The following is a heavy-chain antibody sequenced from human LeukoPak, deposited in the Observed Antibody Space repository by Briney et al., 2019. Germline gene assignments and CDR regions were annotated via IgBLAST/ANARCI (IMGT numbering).Heavy chain of an antibody. Sequence: SETLSLTCAVYGGSFSGYYWSWIRQPPGKGLEWIGEINHSGSTNYNPSLKSRVTISVDTSKNQFSLKLNSVTAADTAVYYCARNKGYYYYYGMDVWGQGTTVTVSS. CDR2: INHSGST. CDR3: ARNKGYYYYYGMDV. V-gene: IGHV4-34*01. J-gene: IGHJ6*02. CDR1: GGSFSGYY.